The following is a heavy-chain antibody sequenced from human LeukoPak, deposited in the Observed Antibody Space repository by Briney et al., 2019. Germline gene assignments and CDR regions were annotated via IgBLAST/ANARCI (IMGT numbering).Heavy chain of an antibody. CDR2: IHYSGRT. CDR1: GAFISSSPYF. V-gene: IGHV4-39*01. CDR3: ASPNTSGWRSYFDY. J-gene: IGHJ4*02. Sequence: SETLSLTCIVSGAFISSSPYFWGWIPLPPGKGLEYIGSIHYSGRTYYNPSLQSRVTISVDTSKNQFSLELSSVNAADTAVYYCASPNTSGWRSYFDYWGQGSLVSVPS. D-gene: IGHD6-19*01.